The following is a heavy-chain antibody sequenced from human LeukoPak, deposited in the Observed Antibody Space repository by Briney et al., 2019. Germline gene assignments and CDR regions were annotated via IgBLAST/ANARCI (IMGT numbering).Heavy chain of an antibody. J-gene: IGHJ6*02. V-gene: IGHV3-30*18. Sequence: GTSLRLSCAASGFIFSTYGMHWVRQAPGKGLEWVAAISYDGSNRYYADSVKGRFTISRDNSKNTLYLQMNSLRAEDTAVYYCAKDGGVYGGNSFYCGMDVWGQGTTVTVSS. CDR1: GFIFSTYG. CDR3: AKDGGVYGGNSFYCGMDV. D-gene: IGHD4-23*01. CDR2: ISYDGSNR.